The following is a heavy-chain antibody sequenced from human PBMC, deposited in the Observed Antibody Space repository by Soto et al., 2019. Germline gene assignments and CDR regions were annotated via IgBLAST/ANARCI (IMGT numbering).Heavy chain of an antibody. D-gene: IGHD3-10*01. CDR1: GGSISSSNW. V-gene: IGHV4-4*02. CDR2: IYHSGST. CDR3: ARRWGGGRVDY. Sequence: QVQLQESGPGLVKPSGTLSLTCAVSGGSISSSNWWSWVRQPPGKGLQWIGEIYHSGSTNYIPSLKSRVTISVEKPGNQFSRKLSSVPAADTAVYYCARRWGGGRVDYGGQGPLVTVSP. J-gene: IGHJ4*02.